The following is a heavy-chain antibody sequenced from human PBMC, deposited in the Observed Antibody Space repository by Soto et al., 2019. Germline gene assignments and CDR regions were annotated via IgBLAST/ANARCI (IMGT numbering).Heavy chain of an antibody. V-gene: IGHV3-30*18. CDR2: ISYDGSNK. D-gene: IGHD3-16*01. Sequence: QVQLVESGGGVVQPGRSLRLSCAASGFTFSSYGMHWVRQAPGKGLERVAVISYDGSNKYYADSVKGRFTISRDNSKNTLYLQMNSLRAEDTAVYYCAKDYTPPMDVWGQGTTVTVS. J-gene: IGHJ6*02. CDR1: GFTFSSYG. CDR3: AKDYTPPMDV.